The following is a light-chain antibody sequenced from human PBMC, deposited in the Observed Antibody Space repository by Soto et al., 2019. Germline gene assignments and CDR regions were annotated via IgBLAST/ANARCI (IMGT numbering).Light chain of an antibody. CDR2: TTS. J-gene: IGKJ4*01. Sequence: DIQLTSSQSFLSASVEARVTITGRATQGFSNYLAWYQQKPGKAPQLLIYTTSTLKNGVPSRLSGSGSGTEFTLTISSLQPEDFATYYCQQFSSYPLSFGGGTKVEIK. V-gene: IGKV1-9*01. CDR1: QGFSNY. CDR3: QQFSSYPLS.